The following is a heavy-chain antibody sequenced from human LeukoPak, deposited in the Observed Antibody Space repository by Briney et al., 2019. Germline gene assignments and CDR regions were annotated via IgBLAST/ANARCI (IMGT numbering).Heavy chain of an antibody. J-gene: IGHJ6*03. CDR1: GYSISSGYY. CDR2: IYHSGRT. D-gene: IGHD7-27*01. Sequence: PSETLSLTCTVSGYSISSGYYWGWIRKPPGKGLEWIGSIYHSGRTYHNPSLKSRVTISVDTSKNQFSLKLSSVTAADTAVYYCARSARWGIYYMDVWGKGTTVTVSS. V-gene: IGHV4-38-2*02. CDR3: ARSARWGIYYMDV.